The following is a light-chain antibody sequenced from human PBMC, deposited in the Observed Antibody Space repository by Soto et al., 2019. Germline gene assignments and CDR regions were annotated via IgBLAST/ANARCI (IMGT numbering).Light chain of an antibody. V-gene: IGKV3-20*01. Sequence: PGERAPLSFRASQSVRSTHLAWYQLKPGQAPRLFIYGASSRATGIPDRFSGSGSGTDFTLTISRLEPEDFAVYICQQYGTSPRTFGQGTRLEIK. CDR3: QQYGTSPRT. CDR1: QSVRSTH. J-gene: IGKJ5*01. CDR2: GAS.